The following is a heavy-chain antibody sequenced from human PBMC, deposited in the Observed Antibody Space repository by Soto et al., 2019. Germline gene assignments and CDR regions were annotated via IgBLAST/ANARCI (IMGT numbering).Heavy chain of an antibody. D-gene: IGHD2-15*01. CDR2: ISGSGGST. V-gene: IGHV3-23*01. CDR3: AKDLRYCSGGTCPGGY. CDR1: GFTFSSYA. J-gene: IGHJ4*02. Sequence: GGSLRLSCAASGFTFSSYAMSWVRQAPGKGLEWVSGISGSGGSTYYADSVRGRFTISRDNSKNTLYLQMNSLRAEDTAVYHCAKDLRYCSGGTCPGGYWGQGTLVTVSS.